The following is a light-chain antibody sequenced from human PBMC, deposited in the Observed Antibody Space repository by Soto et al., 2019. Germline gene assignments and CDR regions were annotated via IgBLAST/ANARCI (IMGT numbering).Light chain of an antibody. CDR1: SSDVGGYNY. CDR2: EVS. J-gene: IGLJ2*01. Sequence: QSALTQPASVSGSPGQSITISCTGTSSDVGGYNYVSWYQQHPGKAPKLMIYEVSYRPSGVSNRFSGSKSGNTASLTISGLQAEDEGDFYCSSYTSSRSLIFGGGTKLTVL. V-gene: IGLV2-14*01. CDR3: SSYTSSRSLI.